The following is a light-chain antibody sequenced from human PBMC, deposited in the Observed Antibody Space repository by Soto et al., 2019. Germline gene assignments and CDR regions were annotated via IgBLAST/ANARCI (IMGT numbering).Light chain of an antibody. V-gene: IGKV1-9*01. J-gene: IGKJ1*01. CDR3: EQLNSYPRT. Sequence: DIQLTQSPSFLSASVGDRVTITCRASQGISSYLAWYQQKPGKAPKLLIYAASTLQSGVPSRFSGSGSGTEFTLSISSLQPEDHSTYYCEQLNSYPRTFGQGTKVEIK. CDR2: AAS. CDR1: QGISSY.